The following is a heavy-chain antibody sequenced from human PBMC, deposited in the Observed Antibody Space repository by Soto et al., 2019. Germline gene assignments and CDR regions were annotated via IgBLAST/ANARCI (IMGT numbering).Heavy chain of an antibody. V-gene: IGHV1-46*03. CDR3: ARVYPSDTRYGYVGNNWFDP. CDR2: INPSGGST. D-gene: IGHD5-18*01. CDR1: GYTFTSYY. J-gene: IGHJ5*02. Sequence: QVQLVQSGAEVKKPGASVKVSCKASGYTFTSYYMHWVRQAPGQGLEWMGIINPSGGSTSYAQKFQGRGPMPRDPSTSTVYMGLSSLRSEDTAVYYCARVYPSDTRYGYVGNNWFDPWGQGTLVTVSS.